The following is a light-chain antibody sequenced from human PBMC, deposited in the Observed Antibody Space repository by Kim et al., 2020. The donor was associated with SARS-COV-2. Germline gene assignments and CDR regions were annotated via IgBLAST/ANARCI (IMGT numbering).Light chain of an antibody. CDR2: GAS. V-gene: IGKV3-20*01. Sequence: EIVLTQSPGTLSLSPGERATLSCRASQSVSSSYLAWYQQKPGQAPRLLIYGASSRATGIPDRFSVSGSGTDFTLTISRLEPEDFAVYYCQQYGSSPLYTFGQGTKLEI. J-gene: IGKJ2*01. CDR1: QSVSSSY. CDR3: QQYGSSPLYT.